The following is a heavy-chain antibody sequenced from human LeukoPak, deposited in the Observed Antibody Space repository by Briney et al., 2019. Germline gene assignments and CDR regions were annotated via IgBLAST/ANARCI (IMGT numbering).Heavy chain of an antibody. CDR3: AKDGSYQEEYFDY. Sequence: SGGSLRLSCAASGFTCDEYAMHWVRQAPGKGLEWVSGISWNSGSIGYADSVKGRFTISRDNAKNSLYLQMNSLRAEDTALYYCAKDGSYQEEYFDYWGQGALVTVSS. V-gene: IGHV3-9*01. CDR1: GFTCDEYA. CDR2: ISWNSGSI. J-gene: IGHJ4*02. D-gene: IGHD1-26*01.